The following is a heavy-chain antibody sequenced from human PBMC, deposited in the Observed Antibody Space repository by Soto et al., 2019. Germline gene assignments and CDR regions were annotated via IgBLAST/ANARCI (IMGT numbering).Heavy chain of an antibody. CDR2: ISGSGGST. CDR3: AKSAVVVVAATPAAFDI. D-gene: IGHD2-15*01. V-gene: IGHV3-23*01. CDR1: GFTFSSYA. J-gene: IGHJ3*02. Sequence: PGGSLRLSCAASGFTFSSYAMSWVRQAPGKGLEWVSAISGSGGSTYYADSVKGRFTISRDNSKNTLYLQMNSLRAEDTAVYYCAKSAVVVVAATPAAFDIWGQGTMVTVSS.